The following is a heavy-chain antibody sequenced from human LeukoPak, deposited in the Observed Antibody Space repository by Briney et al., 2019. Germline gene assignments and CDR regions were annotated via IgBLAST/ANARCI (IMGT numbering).Heavy chain of an antibody. J-gene: IGHJ5*02. CDR2: INHSGST. CDR3: ARGETTQSANWFDP. V-gene: IGHV4-34*01. D-gene: IGHD4-11*01. CDR1: GGSFSGYY. Sequence: SETLSLTCAVYGGSFSGYYWSWIRQPPGKGLEWIGEINHSGSTNYNPSLKSRVTISVDTSKNQFSLKLSSVTAADTAVYYCARGETTQSANWFDPWGQGTLVTVSS.